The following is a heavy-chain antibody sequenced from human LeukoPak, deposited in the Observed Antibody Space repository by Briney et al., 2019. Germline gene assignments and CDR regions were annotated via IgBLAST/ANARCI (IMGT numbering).Heavy chain of an antibody. CDR3: ARTVAGLPLDAFDI. Sequence: GGSLRLSCAASGFTFSSYEMNWVRKAPGKGLEGVSFISISGSTIYYADSVKGRFTIYRDDAKNSLYLQMNSLRAEDTAVYYCARTVAGLPLDAFDIWGQGTMVTVSS. D-gene: IGHD6-19*01. V-gene: IGHV3-48*03. CDR1: GFTFSSYE. J-gene: IGHJ3*02. CDR2: ISISGSTI.